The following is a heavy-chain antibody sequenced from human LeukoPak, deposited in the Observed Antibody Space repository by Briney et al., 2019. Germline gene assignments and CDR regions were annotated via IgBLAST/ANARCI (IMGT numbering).Heavy chain of an antibody. CDR2: IYYSGST. CDR3: ARLSAMVRGPEDIYYFEY. V-gene: IGHV4-59*12. CDR1: GGSIRNYY. D-gene: IGHD3-10*01. J-gene: IGHJ4*02. Sequence: SETLSLTCTVSGGSIRNYYWSWIRQPPGKGLEWIGYIYYSGSTNYNPSLKSRVTISVDTSKNQFSLKLSSVTAADTAVYYCARLSAMVRGPEDIYYFEYWGQGTLVTVSS.